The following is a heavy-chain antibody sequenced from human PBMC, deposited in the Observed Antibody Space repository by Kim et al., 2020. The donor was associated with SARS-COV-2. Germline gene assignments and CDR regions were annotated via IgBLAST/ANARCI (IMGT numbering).Heavy chain of an antibody. CDR3: ARRYCSGGSCRLSYYYYGMDV. CDR2: IIPIFGTA. D-gene: IGHD2-15*01. CDR1: GGTFSSYA. Sequence: SVKVSCKASGGTFSSYAISWVRQAPGQGLEWMGGIIPIFGTANYAQKFQGRVTITADESMSTAYMELSSLRSEDTAVYYCARRYCSGGSCRLSYYYYGMDVWGQGTTVTVSS. J-gene: IGHJ6*02. V-gene: IGHV1-69*13.